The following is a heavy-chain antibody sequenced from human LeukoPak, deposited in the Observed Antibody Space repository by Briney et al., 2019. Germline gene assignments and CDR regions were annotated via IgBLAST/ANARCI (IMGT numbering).Heavy chain of an antibody. Sequence: SETLSLTCTVSGGSINGFYWSWIRQPPGKGLEWIGYIYHSGSTTYNPSLKSRVTISLDTSKNQFSLKLNSVTAADTAVYYCASPLFYDTGDANGFDPGCQGTLVTVSS. CDR1: GGSINGFY. V-gene: IGHV4-59*08. CDR2: IYHSGST. J-gene: IGHJ5*02. D-gene: IGHD2-21*01. CDR3: ASPLFYDTGDANGFDP.